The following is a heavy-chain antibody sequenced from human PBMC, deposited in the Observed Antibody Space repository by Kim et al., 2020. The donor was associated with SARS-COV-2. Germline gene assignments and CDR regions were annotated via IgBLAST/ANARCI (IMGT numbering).Heavy chain of an antibody. V-gene: IGHV1-18*01. D-gene: IGHD2-2*01. J-gene: IGHJ4*02. CDR3: AREEAPSSTSCYFDY. CDR1: GYTFTSYG. Sequence: ASVKVSCKASGYTFTSYGISWVRQAPGQGLEWMGWISAYNGNTNYAQKLQGRVTMTTDTSTSTAYMELRSLRSDDTAVYYCAREEAPSSTSCYFDYWGQGTLVTVSS. CDR2: ISAYNGNT.